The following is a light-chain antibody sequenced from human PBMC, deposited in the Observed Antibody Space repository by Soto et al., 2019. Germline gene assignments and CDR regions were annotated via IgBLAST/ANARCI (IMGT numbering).Light chain of an antibody. CDR2: DVS. CDR1: NSDVGAYNY. CDR3: SSYTSSSLYV. J-gene: IGLJ1*01. V-gene: IGLV2-14*01. Sequence: QSVLTQPASVSGSPGQSITISCTGTNSDVGAYNYVSWYQQHPDKAPKLMIYDVSNRPSGVSNRFSGSKSGNTASLTISGLQAEDEADYYCSSYTSSSLYVFGTGTKVTVL.